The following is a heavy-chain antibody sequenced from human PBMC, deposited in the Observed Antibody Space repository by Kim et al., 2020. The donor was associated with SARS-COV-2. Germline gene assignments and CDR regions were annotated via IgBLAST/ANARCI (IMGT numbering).Heavy chain of an antibody. D-gene: IGHD6-19*01. V-gene: IGHV4-39*02. CDR1: GGSIASSSFY. Sequence: SETLSLSCSVSGGSIASSSFYWAWIRQPPGKGLEWIATGYRSGSAHYNPSLRRRVTMSVDTSKNHFSLNMTSVTAADTAFYFCARESLVAGTWCFWG. J-gene: IGHJ6*01. CDR3: ARESLVAGTWCF. CDR2: GYRSGSA.